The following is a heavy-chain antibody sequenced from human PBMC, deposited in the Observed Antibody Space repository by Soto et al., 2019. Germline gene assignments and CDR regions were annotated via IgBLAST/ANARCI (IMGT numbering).Heavy chain of an antibody. CDR1: AVSLSKATMS. V-gene: IGHV2-26*01. J-gene: IGHJ4*02. CDR3: ARGSYFRGGSCYYAYFDY. CDR2: IFSNDEK. D-gene: IGHD2-15*01. Sequence: SCPKLVNPPESPTLTFPLFAVSLSKATMSESWNTQPPGKALEWLAHIFSNDEKSYSPSLKSRLTIPKDTSKSQVVLNMTNMDPVDTATFYLARGSYFRGGSCYYAYFDYWGRGTLVTVSS.